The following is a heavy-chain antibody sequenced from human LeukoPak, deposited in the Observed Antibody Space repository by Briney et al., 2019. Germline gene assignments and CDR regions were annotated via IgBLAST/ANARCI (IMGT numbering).Heavy chain of an antibody. Sequence: PGGSLRLSCAASGFTFSSYGIHWVRQAPGKGLEWVALIWYDGSNKYYADSVKGRFTISRDNSKNTLYLQMNSLRAEDTAVYYCARRWDDAFDIWGQGTMVTVSS. V-gene: IGHV3-33*01. CDR2: IWYDGSNK. J-gene: IGHJ3*02. CDR1: GFTFSSYG. CDR3: ARRWDDAFDI. D-gene: IGHD1-26*01.